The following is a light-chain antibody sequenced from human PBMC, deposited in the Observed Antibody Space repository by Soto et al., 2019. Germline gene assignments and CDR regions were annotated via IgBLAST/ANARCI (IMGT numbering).Light chain of an antibody. CDR1: QSLLHSNGYNY. CDR3: MQALQITLL. Sequence: DIVMTQSPLSLPVTPGEPASISCRSSQSLLHSNGYNYLDWYLQKPGQSPQLLIYLGSNRASGVPDRFSGSGSGTECTLNISRVEAEDVGVYYCMQALQITLLFGGGTKVEIK. J-gene: IGKJ4*01. V-gene: IGKV2-28*01. CDR2: LGS.